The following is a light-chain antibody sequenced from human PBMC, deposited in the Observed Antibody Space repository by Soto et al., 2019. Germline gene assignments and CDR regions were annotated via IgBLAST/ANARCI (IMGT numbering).Light chain of an antibody. Sequence: DIQMTQSPSSLSASVGDRVTITCRASQTISNYLHWYQQSPGKAPNLLIYLASNLQIGVPSRFSGSGSGTDFTLTISSLQPEDFAPSYCQQSYSAPQTFGQGTKVEIK. CDR2: LAS. J-gene: IGKJ1*01. CDR1: QTISNY. CDR3: QQSYSAPQT. V-gene: IGKV1-39*01.